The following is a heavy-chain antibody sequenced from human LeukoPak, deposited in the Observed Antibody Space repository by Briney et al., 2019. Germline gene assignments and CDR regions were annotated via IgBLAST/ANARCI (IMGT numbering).Heavy chain of an antibody. CDR2: IWYDGSNK. V-gene: IGHV3-33*06. CDR1: GFTLSNYG. D-gene: IGHD3-22*01. Sequence: GGSLRLSCAASGFTLSNYGMHWVRQAPGKGLEWVAVIWYDGSNKYYADSVKGRFTISRDNSKNALYLQMNSLRVEDTAVYYCVKDSDYDTSGHFDYWGQGTLVTVSS. J-gene: IGHJ4*02. CDR3: VKDSDYDTSGHFDY.